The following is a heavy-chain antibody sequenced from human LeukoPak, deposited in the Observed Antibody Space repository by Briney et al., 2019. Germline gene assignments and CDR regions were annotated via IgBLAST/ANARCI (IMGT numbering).Heavy chain of an antibody. CDR1: GGSISSGSYY. Sequence: SQTLSLTCTVSGGSISSGSYYWSWIRQPAGKGLEWIGRIYTSGSTNYNPSLKSRVTISVDTSKNQFSLKLSSVTAADTAVYYCARERWWGNDAFDIWGQRTMVTVSS. CDR2: IYTSGST. CDR3: ARERWWGNDAFDI. J-gene: IGHJ3*02. V-gene: IGHV4-61*02. D-gene: IGHD2-15*01.